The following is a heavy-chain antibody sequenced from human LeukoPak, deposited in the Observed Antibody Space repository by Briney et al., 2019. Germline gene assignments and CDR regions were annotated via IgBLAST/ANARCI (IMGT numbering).Heavy chain of an antibody. CDR3: AKGMGYYDILTGYYNYYYGMDV. J-gene: IGHJ6*02. CDR2: ISGSGGST. D-gene: IGHD3-9*01. V-gene: IGHV3-23*01. Sequence: GSLRLSLAASGFTLSRYGMRLVRQAPGEGLELVSGISGSGGSTYYADSVKGRLTISRDNSKNTLYLQMNSLRAEDTAVYYCAKGMGYYDILTGYYNYYYGMDVWGQGTTVTVSS. CDR1: GFTLSRYG.